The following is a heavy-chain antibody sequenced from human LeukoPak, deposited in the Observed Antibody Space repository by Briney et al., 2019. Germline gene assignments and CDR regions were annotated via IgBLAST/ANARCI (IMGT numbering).Heavy chain of an antibody. CDR2: ISYDGSTK. Sequence: GGSLRLSCAASGFTFSSYAMHWVRQAPGKGLEWVAVISYDGSTKYYADSVKSRFTISRDNSKNTLYLQMNSLRAEDTAVYYCATQGRHIVVVTAIVDYWGQGTLVTVSS. D-gene: IGHD2-21*02. CDR3: ATQGRHIVVVTAIVDY. J-gene: IGHJ4*02. CDR1: GFTFSSYA. V-gene: IGHV3-30*04.